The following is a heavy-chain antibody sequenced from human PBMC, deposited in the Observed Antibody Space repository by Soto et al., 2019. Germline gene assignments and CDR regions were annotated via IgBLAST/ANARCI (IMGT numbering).Heavy chain of an antibody. CDR2: IDPSDSYT. CDR3: ARQLSHICDS. V-gene: IGHV5-10-1*01. Sequence: GESLKISCKGSGYSFTSYWISWVRQMPGKGLEWMGRIDPSDSYTNYSPSFQGHVTISADKSISTAYLQGSSVKASDTAMYYCARQLSHICDSWGQGTLVTVSS. J-gene: IGHJ4*02. D-gene: IGHD1-1*01. CDR1: GYSFTSYW.